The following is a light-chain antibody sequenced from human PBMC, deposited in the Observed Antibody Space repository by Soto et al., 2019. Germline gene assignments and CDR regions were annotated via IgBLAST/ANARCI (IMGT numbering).Light chain of an antibody. CDR1: SSNIGAGYD. V-gene: IGLV1-40*01. J-gene: IGLJ2*01. CDR3: QSYDISLSGVV. CDR2: GNS. Sequence: QSVLTQPPSVSGAPGQRVTISCNGSSSNIGAGYDVHWYQQLPGTAPKLLIYGNSNRPSGVPDRFSGSKSGTSASLAITGLQAEDEADYYCQSYDISLSGVVFGGGTKVTVL.